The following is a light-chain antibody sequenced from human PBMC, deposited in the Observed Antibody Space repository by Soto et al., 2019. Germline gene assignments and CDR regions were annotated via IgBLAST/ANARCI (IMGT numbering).Light chain of an antibody. Sequence: NFMLTQPHSVSESPGKTVTISCTRSSGSIASNHVQWYQQRPGSAPTTVIYKDNQRPSGVPDRFSGSIDSSSNSASLTISGLMTEDEADYYCQSYDSNNVVFGGGTKVTVL. J-gene: IGLJ2*01. CDR2: KDN. CDR3: QSYDSNNVV. V-gene: IGLV6-57*04. CDR1: SGSIASNH.